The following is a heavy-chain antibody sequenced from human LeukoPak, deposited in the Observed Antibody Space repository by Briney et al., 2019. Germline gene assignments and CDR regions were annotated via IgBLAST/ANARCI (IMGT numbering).Heavy chain of an antibody. V-gene: IGHV1-46*01. CDR3: ARPGYHDDAFDI. D-gene: IGHD2-2*01. CDR1: GYTFTSYY. Sequence: ASVKVSCKASGYTFTSYYMHWVRQAPGQGLEWMGIINPSGGSTSYAQKFQGRVTMTRDTSTSAVYMELSSLRSEDTAVYYCARPGYHDDAFDIWGQGTMVTVSS. J-gene: IGHJ3*02. CDR2: INPSGGST.